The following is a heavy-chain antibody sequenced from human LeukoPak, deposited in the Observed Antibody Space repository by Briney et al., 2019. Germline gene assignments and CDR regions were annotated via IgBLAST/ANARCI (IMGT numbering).Heavy chain of an antibody. V-gene: IGHV3-48*03. J-gene: IGHJ4*02. Sequence: GGSLRLSCAASGFTFSSYEMNWVRQAPGKGLEWVSYISSSGSTIYYADSVKGRFTISRDNAKNSLYLQMNSLRAEDTAVYYCARGRGPPGSYCSDYWGQGTLVTVSS. CDR1: GFTFSSYE. CDR3: ARGRGPPGSYCSDY. CDR2: ISSSGSTI. D-gene: IGHD1-26*01.